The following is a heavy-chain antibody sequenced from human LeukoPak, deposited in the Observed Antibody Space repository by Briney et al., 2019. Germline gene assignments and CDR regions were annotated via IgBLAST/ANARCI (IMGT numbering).Heavy chain of an antibody. J-gene: IGHJ4*02. Sequence: GGSLRLSCAASGFTFSSYAMSWVRQAPGKGLEWVSAISGSGGSTYYADSVKGRFTISRDNSKNALYLQMNSLRAEDTAVYYCATSYSYGPRRLDYWGQGTLVTVSS. V-gene: IGHV3-23*01. D-gene: IGHD5-18*01. CDR3: ATSYSYGPRRLDY. CDR1: GFTFSSYA. CDR2: ISGSGGST.